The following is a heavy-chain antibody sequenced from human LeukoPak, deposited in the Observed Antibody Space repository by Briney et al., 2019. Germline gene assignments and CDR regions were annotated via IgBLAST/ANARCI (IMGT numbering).Heavy chain of an antibody. CDR3: ARDPAIVATIYDY. Sequence: GGSLRLSCAAFGFTFSSDSMNWVRQAPGKGLEWVSSIRSSSSYIYYADSVKGRFTISRDNAKNSLYLQMNSLRAEDTAVYYCARDPAIVATIYDYWGQGTLVTVSS. D-gene: IGHD5-12*01. J-gene: IGHJ4*02. CDR2: IRSSSSYI. CDR1: GFTFSSDS. V-gene: IGHV3-21*01.